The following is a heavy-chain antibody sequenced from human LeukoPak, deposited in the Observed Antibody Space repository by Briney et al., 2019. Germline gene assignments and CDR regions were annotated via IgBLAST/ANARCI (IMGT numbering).Heavy chain of an antibody. CDR1: GYTFTGYY. Sequence: ASVKVSCKASGYTFTGYYMHWVRQAPGQGLEWMGWLNPHSGGTDSAQQFQGRVTMTRDTSITTAYLELSSLRSDDTAVYFCARSTSGYCSGVTCYLDSWGQGTLVTVSS. D-gene: IGHD2-15*01. J-gene: IGHJ4*02. CDR2: LNPHSGGT. CDR3: ARSTSGYCSGVTCYLDS. V-gene: IGHV1-2*02.